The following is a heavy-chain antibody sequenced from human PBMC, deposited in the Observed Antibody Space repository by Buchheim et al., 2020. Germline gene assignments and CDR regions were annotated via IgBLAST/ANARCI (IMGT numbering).Heavy chain of an antibody. J-gene: IGHJ2*01. CDR1: GGSISSSNW. D-gene: IGHD4-17*01. Sequence: QVQLQESGPGLVKPSGTLSLTCAVSGGSISSSNWWNWVRQPPGKGLEWIGEVYPSGSTNYNPSLKSRVTISLDKSKNQFLLKVNSLTAADTAVYYCARGETTKWYFDLWGRGTL. CDR2: VYPSGST. CDR3: ARGETTKWYFDL. V-gene: IGHV4-4*02.